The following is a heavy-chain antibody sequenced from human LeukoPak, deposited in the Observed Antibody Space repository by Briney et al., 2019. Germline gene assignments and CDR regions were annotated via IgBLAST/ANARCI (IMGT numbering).Heavy chain of an antibody. J-gene: IGHJ4*02. V-gene: IGHV1-69*06. Sequence: GASVKVSCKASGGTFSSYAISWVRQAPGQGLEWMGGIIPIFGTANYAQKFQGRVTITADKSTSTAYMELSSLRSEDTAVYYCAREATIATAGTAGINFDYWGQGTLVTVSS. CDR3: AREATIATAGTAGINFDY. CDR1: GGTFSSYA. D-gene: IGHD6-13*01. CDR2: IIPIFGTA.